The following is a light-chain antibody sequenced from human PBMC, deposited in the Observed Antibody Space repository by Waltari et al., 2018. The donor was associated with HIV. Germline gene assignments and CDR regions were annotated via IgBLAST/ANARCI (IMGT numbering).Light chain of an antibody. CDR3: MQGTHWPPFT. CDR2: NVS. CDR1: QSLVYSDGNTS. V-gene: IGKV2-30*01. Sequence: DVVMTQSPLSLPVTLGQPASISCRSSQSLVYSDGNTSLNWFQQRPGQSPRRLIYNVSNRDSGVPDRFSGSGSGTDFTLKISRVEAEDVGIYYCMQGTHWPPFTFGPGTKVDIK. J-gene: IGKJ3*01.